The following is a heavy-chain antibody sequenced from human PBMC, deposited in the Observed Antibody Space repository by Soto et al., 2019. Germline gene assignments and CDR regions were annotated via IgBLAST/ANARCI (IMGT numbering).Heavy chain of an antibody. CDR1: GDSISSGAHY. J-gene: IGHJ5*02. CDR3: ARDHTPTGLGNWFDP. V-gene: IGHV4-30-4*08. D-gene: IGHD3-9*01. Sequence: QVQLQESGPGLVKPSQTLSLTCTVSGDSISSGAHYWTWIRQPPGKGLEWIGYIYYSGSTNFHPSLKSRVTRSVDTSKNQFSLKVNSVTAADTAVYYCARDHTPTGLGNWFDPWGQGTLVTVSS. CDR2: IYYSGST.